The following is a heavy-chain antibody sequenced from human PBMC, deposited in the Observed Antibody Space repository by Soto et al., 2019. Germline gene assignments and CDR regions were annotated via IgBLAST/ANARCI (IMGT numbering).Heavy chain of an antibody. V-gene: IGHV3-23*01. CDR3: AKDGTISPGTFDY. D-gene: IGHD1-1*01. CDR1: GFTVSSYA. Sequence: GGSLRLSCAASGFTVSSYAMSWVRQAPGKGLEWVSAISGSGGSTYYADSVKGRFTISRDNSKNTLYLQMNSLRAEDTAVYYCAKDGTISPGTFDYWGQGTLVTVSS. CDR2: ISGSGGST. J-gene: IGHJ4*02.